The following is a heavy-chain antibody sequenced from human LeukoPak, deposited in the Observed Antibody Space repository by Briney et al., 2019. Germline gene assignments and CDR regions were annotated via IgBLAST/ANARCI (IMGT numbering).Heavy chain of an antibody. J-gene: IGHJ3*02. CDR2: ISGGGGST. D-gene: IGHD5-24*01. CDR1: GFTLRTYG. Sequence: PGGSLRLSCAASGFTLRTYGWSWVRQAPGKGLEWVSAISGGGGSTHYIETVKGRFTIFSDISKNTLYLQMNSLRAEDTAVYYCARDGHNYTSWDNDGFDIWGQGTMVTVSS. CDR3: ARDGHNYTSWDNDGFDI. V-gene: IGHV3-23*01.